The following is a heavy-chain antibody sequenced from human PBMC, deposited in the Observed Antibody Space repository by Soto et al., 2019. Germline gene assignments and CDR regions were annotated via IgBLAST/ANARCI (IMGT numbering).Heavy chain of an antibody. J-gene: IGHJ5*02. D-gene: IGHD3-16*02. Sequence: QVQLVESGGGLVKPGGSLRLSCAASGFTFSDYYMSWIRQAPGKGLEWVSYISSSGSTIYYADSVKGRFTISRDNAKNSLYLQINSLRAEDTAVYYCARAHDYVWGSYRPNWFDPWGQGTLVTVSS. CDR3: ARAHDYVWGSYRPNWFDP. CDR2: ISSSGSTI. V-gene: IGHV3-11*01. CDR1: GFTFSDYY.